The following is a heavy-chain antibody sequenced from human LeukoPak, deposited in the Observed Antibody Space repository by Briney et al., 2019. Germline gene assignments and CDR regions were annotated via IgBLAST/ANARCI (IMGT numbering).Heavy chain of an antibody. V-gene: IGHV1-2*02. CDR2: INPNSGGT. CDR1: GYTFTGYY. CDR3: ASYLRDATSLDY. Sequence: ASVKVSCKASGYTFTGYYIHWVRQAPGQGLEWMGWINPNSGGTNYAQKFQGRVTMTTDTSTSTAYMELRSLRSDDTAVYYCASYLRDATSLDYWGQGTLVTVSS. J-gene: IGHJ4*02. D-gene: IGHD2-15*01.